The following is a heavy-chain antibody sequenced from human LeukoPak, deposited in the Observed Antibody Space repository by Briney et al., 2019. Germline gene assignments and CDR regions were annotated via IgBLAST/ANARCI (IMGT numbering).Heavy chain of an antibody. V-gene: IGHV4-34*01. CDR3: ARAQRDYYYYYMDV. CDR1: GGSFSGYY. Sequence: PSETLSLTCAVYGGSFSGYYWSWIRQPPGKGLEWIGEINHSGSTNYNPSLRSRVTISVDTSKTQFSLKLSSVTAADTAVYYCARAQRDYYYYYMDVWDKGITVTVSS. CDR2: INHSGST. J-gene: IGHJ6*03.